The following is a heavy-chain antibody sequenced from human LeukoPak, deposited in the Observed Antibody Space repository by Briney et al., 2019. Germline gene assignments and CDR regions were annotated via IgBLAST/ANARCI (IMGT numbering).Heavy chain of an antibody. V-gene: IGHV3-23*01. J-gene: IGHJ3*02. CDR3: AKDHTYYDSPHAFDM. CDR1: GFTFSSYA. Sequence: GGSLRLSCAASGFTFSSYAMSWVRQAPGKGLEWVSGMSRSGASTYYADSVKGRFTISRDNSKNTLNLQMSSLRGEDTAVYYCAKDHTYYDSPHAFDMWGQGTMVTVSS. CDR2: MSRSGAST. D-gene: IGHD3-22*01.